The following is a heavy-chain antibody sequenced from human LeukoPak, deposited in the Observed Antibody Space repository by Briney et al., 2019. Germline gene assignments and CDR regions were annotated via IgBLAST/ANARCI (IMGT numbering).Heavy chain of an antibody. CDR1: GFTFSSHW. CDR2: INSDGSIT. CDR3: ARDYNWNPPDY. V-gene: IGHV3-74*01. Sequence: PGGSLRLSCAASGFTFSSHWMHWVRQAPGKGLVWVSRINSDGSITTYADSAQGRFTISRDNAKNTLYLQMSSLRVEDTAVYYCARDYNWNPPDYWGQGTLVTVSP. J-gene: IGHJ4*02. D-gene: IGHD1-1*01.